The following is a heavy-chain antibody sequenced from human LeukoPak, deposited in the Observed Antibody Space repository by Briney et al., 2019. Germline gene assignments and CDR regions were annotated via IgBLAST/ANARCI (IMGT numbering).Heavy chain of an antibody. CDR1: GFTFSSYA. D-gene: IGHD2-2*01. V-gene: IGHV3-30-3*01. J-gene: IGHJ6*02. CDR3: ARGSGGACSSTSCIYYYGMDV. Sequence: GGSLRLSCAASGFTFSSYAMHWVRQAPGKGLEWVAVISYDGSNKYYADSVKGRFTISRDSSKNTLSLQMNSLRAEDTAVYYCARGSGGACSSTSCIYYYGMDVWGQGTTVTVSS. CDR2: ISYDGSNK.